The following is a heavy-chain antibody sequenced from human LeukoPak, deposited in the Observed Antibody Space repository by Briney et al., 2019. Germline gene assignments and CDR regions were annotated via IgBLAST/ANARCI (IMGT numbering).Heavy chain of an antibody. CDR1: GFTFSSYW. J-gene: IGHJ4*02. D-gene: IGHD1-26*01. CDR3: ARTEYSGSYFDN. V-gene: IGHV3-74*01. CDR2: INSDGSST. Sequence: GGSLRLSCGASGFTFSSYWIHWVRQAPGKGLVWVSRINSDGSSTSYADSVKGRFTISRDNAKNTLYLQMDSLRAEDTAVYFCARTEYSGSYFDNWGQGTLVTVTS.